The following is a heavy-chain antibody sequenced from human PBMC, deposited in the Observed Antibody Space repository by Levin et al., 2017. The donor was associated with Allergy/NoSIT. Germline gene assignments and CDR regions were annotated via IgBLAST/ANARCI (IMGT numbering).Heavy chain of an antibody. D-gene: IGHD3-10*01. CDR1: GFTFSSYA. CDR3: VKPTLWFGDSYWYFDL. V-gene: IGHV3-64D*06. J-gene: IGHJ2*01. CDR2: ISSNGGST. Sequence: GGSLRLSCSASGFTFSSYAMHWVRQAPGKGLEYVSAISSNGGSTYYADSVKGRFTISRDNSKNTLYLQMSSLRAEDTAVYYCVKPTLWFGDSYWYFDLWGRGTLVTVSS.